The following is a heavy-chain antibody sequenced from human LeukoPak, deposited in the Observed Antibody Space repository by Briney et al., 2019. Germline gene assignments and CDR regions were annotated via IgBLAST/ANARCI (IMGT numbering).Heavy chain of an antibody. Sequence: PGGSLRLSCAASGFTFSDNWMHWVRQAPGKGLVRVSRIEGDGTGTVYADSVKGRFTISRDNAKNTLYLQMNRLRAEDTAVYYCTRDYYYRMDVWGKGTTVTVSS. CDR3: TRDYYYRMDV. J-gene: IGHJ6*04. V-gene: IGHV3-74*01. CDR2: IEGDGTGT. CDR1: GFTFSDNW.